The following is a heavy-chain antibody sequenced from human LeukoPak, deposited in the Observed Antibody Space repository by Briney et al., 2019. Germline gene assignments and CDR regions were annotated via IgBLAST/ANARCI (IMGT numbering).Heavy chain of an antibody. D-gene: IGHD5/OR15-5a*01. CDR3: ARRTSTMGDY. Sequence: GESLKISCKASGYTFTSYWIGWVRQMPGKGLEWMGIIYPGDSDTTYSPSFQGQVTISADNSISTAYLQWSSLEASDTAMYYCARRTSTMGDYWGQGTLVSVSS. CDR1: GYTFTSYW. V-gene: IGHV5-51*01. J-gene: IGHJ4*02. CDR2: IYPGDSDT.